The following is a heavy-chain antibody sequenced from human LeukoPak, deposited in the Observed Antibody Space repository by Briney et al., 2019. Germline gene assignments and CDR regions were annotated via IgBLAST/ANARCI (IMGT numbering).Heavy chain of an antibody. Sequence: ASVKVSCKASGYTFTGYYMHWVRQAPGQGLEWMGWINPNSGDTKYSQKFQGRVTMTRDTSISTAYMELSRLRSDDTAVYYCAREYGSGSYTGIDYWGQGTLVTVSS. CDR1: GYTFTGYY. V-gene: IGHV1-2*02. J-gene: IGHJ4*02. D-gene: IGHD3-10*01. CDR2: INPNSGDT. CDR3: AREYGSGSYTGIDY.